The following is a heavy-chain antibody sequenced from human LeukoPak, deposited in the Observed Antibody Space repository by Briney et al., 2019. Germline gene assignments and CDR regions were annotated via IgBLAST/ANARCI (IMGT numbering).Heavy chain of an antibody. V-gene: IGHV1-24*01. J-gene: IGHJ4*02. CDR2: FDPEDGET. CDR3: ATQVGATLGYDY. CDR1: GYTLTELS. Sequence: ASVKVSCKVSGYTLTELSMHWVRQAPGKGLEWMGGFDPEDGETIYAQKFQGRVTMTEDTSTDTAYMELSSLRSEDTAVYYCATQVGATLGYDYWGQGTLVTASS. D-gene: IGHD1-26*01.